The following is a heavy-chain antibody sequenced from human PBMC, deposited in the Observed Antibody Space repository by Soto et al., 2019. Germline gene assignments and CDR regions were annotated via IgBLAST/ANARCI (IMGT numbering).Heavy chain of an antibody. CDR1: GFTFSSYA. J-gene: IGHJ6*02. CDR3: AKGDSKYDFWSGYYPPLYYYYGMDV. CDR2: ISGSGGST. V-gene: IGHV3-23*01. D-gene: IGHD3-3*01. Sequence: QPGGSLRLSCAASGFTFSSYAMSWVRQAPGKGLEWVSAISGSGGSTYYADSVKGRFTISRDNSKNTLYLQMNSLRAEDTAVYYCAKGDSKYDFWSGYYPPLYYYYGMDVWGQGTTVTVSS.